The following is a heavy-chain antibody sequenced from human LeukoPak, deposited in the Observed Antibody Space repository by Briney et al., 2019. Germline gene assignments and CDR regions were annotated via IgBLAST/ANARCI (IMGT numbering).Heavy chain of an antibody. CDR3: ARRIAAAGTIGSRTLGDTPNWFDP. CDR2: IYPGESDT. D-gene: IGHD6-13*01. V-gene: IGHV5-51*01. CDR1: GYSFTSYW. J-gene: IGHJ5*02. Sequence: GESLKISCKGSGYSFTSYWSGWGRQMPGKGLEGGGFIYPGESDTSYSPSFQGRVTNSADKSISTAYLQWSSLKASDPAMYYCARRIAAAGTIGSRTLGDTPNWFDPWGQGTLVTVPS.